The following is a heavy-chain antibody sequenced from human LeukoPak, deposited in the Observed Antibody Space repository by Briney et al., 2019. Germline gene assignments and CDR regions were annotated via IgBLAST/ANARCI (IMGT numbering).Heavy chain of an antibody. CDR1: GGSISSYY. CDR3: ARDASSVAAIRAFDY. V-gene: IGHV4-59*01. CDR2: IYYSGSP. J-gene: IGHJ4*02. D-gene: IGHD2-21*02. Sequence: SETLSLTCTVSGGSISSYYWSWIRQPPGKGLEWIGYIYYSGSPNYNPSLKSRVTISVDTSKNQFSLKLSSVTAADTAVYYCARDASSVAAIRAFDYWGPGTLVTVSS.